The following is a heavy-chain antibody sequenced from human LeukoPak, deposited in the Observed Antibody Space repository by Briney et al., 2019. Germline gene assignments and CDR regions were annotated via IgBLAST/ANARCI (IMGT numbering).Heavy chain of an antibody. V-gene: IGHV2-5*02. CDR3: ARPYGSGSYYNWFDP. J-gene: IGHJ5*02. CDR2: IYWDDDK. CDR1: GFSLSTSGVG. Sequence: SGPTLVKPTQTLTLTCTFSGFSLSTSGVGVGWIRQPPGKALEWLALIYWDDDKRYSPSLKSRLTITKDTSKNQVVLTMTNMDPVDTATYYCARPYGSGSYYNWFDPWGQGTLVTVSS. D-gene: IGHD3-10*01.